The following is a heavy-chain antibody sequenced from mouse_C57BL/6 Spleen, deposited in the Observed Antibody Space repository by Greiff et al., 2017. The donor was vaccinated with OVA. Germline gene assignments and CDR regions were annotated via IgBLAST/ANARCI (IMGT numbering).Heavy chain of an antibody. D-gene: IGHD2-4*01. J-gene: IGHJ3*01. CDR2: IDPSDSDT. V-gene: IGHV1-52*01. Sequence: QVQLQQPGAELVRPGSSVKLSCKASGYTFTSYWMHWVKQRPIQGLEWIGNIDPSDSDTHYNQKFKDKATLTVDKSSSTAYMQLSSLTSEDSAVDYCARRGYDYGFAYWGQGTPVTVSA. CDR1: GYTFTSYW. CDR3: ARRGYDYGFAY.